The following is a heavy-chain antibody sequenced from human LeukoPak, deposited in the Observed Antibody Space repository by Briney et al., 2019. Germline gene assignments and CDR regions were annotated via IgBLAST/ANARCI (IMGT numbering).Heavy chain of an antibody. CDR3: ARGYYDSSGYLNWFDP. CDR2: INPKRGGT. V-gene: IGHV1-2*02. D-gene: IGHD3-22*01. Sequence: ASVKVSRKASGYTFTGYYMHWVRPAPGQGVGWMGWINPKRGGTNYAQKFQGRVTMTRDTSISTAYMERSRVRSDDTAVYYCARGYYDSSGYLNWFDPWGQGTLVTVSS. CDR1: GYTFTGYY. J-gene: IGHJ5*02.